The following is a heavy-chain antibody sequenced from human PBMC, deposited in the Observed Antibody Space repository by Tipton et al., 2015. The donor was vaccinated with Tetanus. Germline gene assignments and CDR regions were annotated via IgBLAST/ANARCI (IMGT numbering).Heavy chain of an antibody. CDR1: GGTFRKYA. J-gene: IGHJ1*01. CDR2: IIPGSRTA. D-gene: IGHD1-14*01. CDR3: ARGRRRLQTVEYFQH. V-gene: IGHV1-69*01. Sequence: QLVQSGAEMKKPGSSVKVSCKASGGTFRKYALNWVRQAPGQGLEWMGGIIPGSRTANYAQKCRDRLTITADDSSSTVTMELSSLRSDDTAVYYCARGRRRLQTVEYFQHWGQGTLVTVSS.